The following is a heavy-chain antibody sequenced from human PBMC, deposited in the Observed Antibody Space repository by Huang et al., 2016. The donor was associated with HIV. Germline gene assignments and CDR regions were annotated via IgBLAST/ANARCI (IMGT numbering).Heavy chain of an antibody. J-gene: IGHJ2*01. CDR2: SNNGGST. D-gene: IGHD3-9*01. CDR1: GGSFTNYY. CDR3: VRGPRYVSADWYARLRNYWFFDL. Sequence: QQQLQQWGAGLLKPSETLSLTCAVYGGSFTNYYWGWIRQPPGKGLEWIGESNNGGSTHDSTSLKSRVTISLDKSNNQGSRKLTSVSAADTAVYYCVRGPRYVSADWYARLRNYWFFDLWGRGSLVSVSS. V-gene: IGHV4-34*01.